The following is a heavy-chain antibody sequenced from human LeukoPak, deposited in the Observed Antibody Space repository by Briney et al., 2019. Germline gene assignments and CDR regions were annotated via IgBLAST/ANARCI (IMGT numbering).Heavy chain of an antibody. CDR3: ATRLYYYDSSATPGGFDY. J-gene: IGHJ4*02. D-gene: IGHD3-22*01. V-gene: IGHV3-23*01. CDR1: GFTFSSYA. Sequence: GGSLRLSCAASGFTFSSYAMSWVRQAPGKGLEWVSAISGSGGSTYYADPVKGRFTISRDNSKNTLYLQMNSLRAEDTAVYYCATRLYYYDSSATPGGFDYWGQGTLVTVSS. CDR2: ISGSGGST.